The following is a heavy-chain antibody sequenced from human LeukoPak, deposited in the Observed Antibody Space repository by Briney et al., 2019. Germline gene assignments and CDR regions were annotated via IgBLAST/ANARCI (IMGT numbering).Heavy chain of an antibody. D-gene: IGHD5-24*01. V-gene: IGHV4-31*03. CDR2: IYFSGST. CDR3: ARARGGMAQKGYYYYYYMDV. CDR1: GGSISDAAYY. J-gene: IGHJ6*03. Sequence: SETLSLTCTVSGGSISDAAYYWSWIRQHPGEGLEWIGYIYFSGSTSYNPSLKSRVTISLDTSKNQFSLKLSSVTAADTAVYYCARARGGMAQKGYYYYYYMDVWGKGTTVTVSS.